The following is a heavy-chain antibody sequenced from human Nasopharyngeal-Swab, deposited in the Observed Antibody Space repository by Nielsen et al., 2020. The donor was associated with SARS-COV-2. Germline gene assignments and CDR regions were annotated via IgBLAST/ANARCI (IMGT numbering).Heavy chain of an antibody. CDR1: GFSFSTYW. CDR3: ARQGVFVPAYFHQYYMDA. V-gene: IGHV3-7*03. D-gene: IGHD3-16*02. J-gene: IGHJ6*03. CDR2: IKQDGSEK. Sequence: GESLKISCAASGFSFSTYWMTWVRQAPGKGLEWVANIKQDGSEKYYVDSVKGRFTVSRDNPKNLLYLQVNSLRAEDTAVYYCARQGVFVPAYFHQYYMDAWGKGTTATVSS.